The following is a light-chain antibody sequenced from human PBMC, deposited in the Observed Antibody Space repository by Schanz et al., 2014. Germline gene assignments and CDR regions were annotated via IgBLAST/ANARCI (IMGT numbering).Light chain of an antibody. CDR1: QSVTSNY. CDR2: GAS. Sequence: EIVLTQSPGTLSLSPGERATLSCRASQSVTSNYLTWYQQKPGQAPRLLIYGASSRATGIPDRFSGSGSGTDFILTITSLQSEDFAVYYCQQYDAWPRTFGQGTKLEIK. J-gene: IGKJ2*01. V-gene: IGKV3-20*01. CDR3: QQYDAWPRT.